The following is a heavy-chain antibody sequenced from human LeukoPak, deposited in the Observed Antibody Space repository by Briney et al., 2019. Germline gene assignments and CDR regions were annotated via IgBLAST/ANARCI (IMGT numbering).Heavy chain of an antibody. Sequence: GGSLRLSCAASGFTFSTYSMNWVRQAPGKGLEWVSSISSSSSYIYYTDSVKGRFTISRDNAKNSLYLQMNSLRAEDTAVYYCASPVYDILTGYQNDAFDIWGQGTMVTVSS. V-gene: IGHV3-21*01. CDR1: GFTFSTYS. J-gene: IGHJ3*02. CDR3: ASPVYDILTGYQNDAFDI. CDR2: ISSSSSYI. D-gene: IGHD3-9*01.